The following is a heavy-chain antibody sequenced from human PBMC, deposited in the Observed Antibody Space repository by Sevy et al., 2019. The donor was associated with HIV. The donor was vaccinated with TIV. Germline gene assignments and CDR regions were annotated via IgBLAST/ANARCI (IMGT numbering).Heavy chain of an antibody. CDR1: GGSITSVNW. Sequence: SETLSLTCAVSGGSITSVNWWHWVRQPPGKGLEWIGEIYHSGSTNYNPSLKSRVTISVDNSENQFSLNLYSVTAADTAAYYCARGGDTPRGFVPWGQGSLVTLSS. J-gene: IGHJ5*02. D-gene: IGHD3-16*01. CDR3: ARGGDTPRGFVP. CDR2: IYHSGST. V-gene: IGHV4-4*02.